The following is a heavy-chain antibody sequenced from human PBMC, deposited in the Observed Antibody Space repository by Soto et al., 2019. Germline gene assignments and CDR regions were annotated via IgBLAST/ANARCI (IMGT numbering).Heavy chain of an antibody. CDR1: GFTFSSYG. J-gene: IGHJ6*02. Sequence: LRLSCAASGFTFSSYGMHWVRQAPGKGLEWVAVIWYDGSNKYYADTVKGRFTISRDNSKNTLYLQMNSLRAEDTAVYYCARVGPHYGDYERDYYYYGMDVWGQGTTVTVSS. CDR3: ARVGPHYGDYERDYYYYGMDV. D-gene: IGHD4-17*01. V-gene: IGHV3-33*01. CDR2: IWYDGSNK.